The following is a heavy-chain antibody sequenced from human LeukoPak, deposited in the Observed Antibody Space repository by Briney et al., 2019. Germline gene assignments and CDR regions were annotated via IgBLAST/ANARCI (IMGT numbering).Heavy chain of an antibody. Sequence: GGSLRLSCVASGFTFSSYEMNWVRQAPGKGLEWVSYISSSGSTKYYADSVKGRFTISRDNAKNSLYLQMNSLRAEDTAVYYCARDRHSGSYVRAFDIWGQGTMVTVSS. CDR1: GFTFSSYE. D-gene: IGHD1-26*01. J-gene: IGHJ3*02. CDR3: ARDRHSGSYVRAFDI. CDR2: ISSSGSTK. V-gene: IGHV3-48*03.